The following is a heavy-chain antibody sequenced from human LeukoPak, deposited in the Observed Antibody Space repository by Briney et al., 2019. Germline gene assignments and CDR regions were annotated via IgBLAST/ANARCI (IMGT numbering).Heavy chain of an antibody. CDR3: ARAGAWHFDN. CDR1: GFTFSSYW. J-gene: IGHJ4*02. Sequence: PGGSLRLSCAASGFTFSSYWMHWVRQAPGKGLVWVSRIDTDGSFTSYADSVRGRFTISRDNAKNTLYLQMNSLRAEDTAVYYCARAGAWHFDNWGQGTLVTVSS. D-gene: IGHD3-10*01. V-gene: IGHV3-74*01. CDR2: IDTDGSFT.